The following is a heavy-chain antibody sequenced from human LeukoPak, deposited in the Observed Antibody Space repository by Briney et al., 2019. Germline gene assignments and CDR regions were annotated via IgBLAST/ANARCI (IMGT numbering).Heavy chain of an antibody. CDR1: GFTFSSYS. CDR2: LSSSSSTI. CDR3: ARDPSYGDYDNWFDP. V-gene: IGHV3-48*01. J-gene: IGHJ5*02. D-gene: IGHD4-17*01. Sequence: PGGSLRLSCAASGFTFSSYSMNWVRQAPGKGLEWVSYLSSSSSTIYYADSVKGRFTISRDNAKNSLYLQMNSLRAEDTAVYYCARDPSYGDYDNWFDPWGQGTLVTVSS.